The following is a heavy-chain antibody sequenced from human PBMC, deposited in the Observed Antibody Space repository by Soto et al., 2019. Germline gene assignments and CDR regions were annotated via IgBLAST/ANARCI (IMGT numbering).Heavy chain of an antibody. V-gene: IGHV1-69*01. CDR3: ARDPRSITGTTSSEDFQH. J-gene: IGHJ1*01. CDR2: IIPLLGIT. D-gene: IGHD1-20*01. CDR1: GGTFSGYA. Sequence: QAQLMQSGAEVKKPGSSVKVSCKASGGTFSGYAINWVRQAPGQGLEWMGGIIPLLGITDYGQKFQCRITIAADESTGTAYMDLRGLRSADTAVYYCARDPRSITGTTSSEDFQHWGQGTLVSVSS.